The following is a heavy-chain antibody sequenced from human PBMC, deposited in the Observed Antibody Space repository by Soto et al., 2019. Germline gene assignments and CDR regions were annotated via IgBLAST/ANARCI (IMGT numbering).Heavy chain of an antibody. CDR2: INPNSGGT. CDR3: ARGSWVTGTGEPNICYSYGMDV. D-gene: IGHD1-20*01. V-gene: IGHV1-2*04. CDR1: GYTXNGYY. J-gene: IGHJ6*02. Sequence: SXKLSHKSSGYTXNGYYVHLVRQAPEQGLEWIGWINPNSGGTNYAQKFQGWVNMTRDTSISTAYMELRRLRYADTAVYYCARGSWVTGTGEPNICYSYGMDVWGQGTTGTVSS.